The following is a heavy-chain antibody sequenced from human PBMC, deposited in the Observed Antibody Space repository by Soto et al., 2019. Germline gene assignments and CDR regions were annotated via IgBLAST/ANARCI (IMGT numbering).Heavy chain of an antibody. J-gene: IGHJ4*02. Sequence: ASETLSLTCTVSVGSIISGDYYWSWIRQSPGKGLEWIGYIYYSGSTYYNPSLKSRVTISVDTSKNQFSLKLSSVTAADTAVYYCARDRRLSGYSYGYFDYWGQGTLVTVSS. CDR1: VGSIISGDYY. CDR2: IYYSGST. CDR3: ARDRRLSGYSYGYFDY. V-gene: IGHV4-30-4*01. D-gene: IGHD5-18*01.